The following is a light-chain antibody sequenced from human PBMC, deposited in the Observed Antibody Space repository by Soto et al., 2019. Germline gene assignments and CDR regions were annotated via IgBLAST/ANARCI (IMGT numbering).Light chain of an antibody. CDR1: SSDVGGYNY. CDR3: SSYAASNNFYFV. CDR2: EVT. Sequence: QSALNQPPSASGSPGQSVTISCTGTSSDVGGYNYVSWYQQYPGRAPKLMIYEVTKRPSGVPDRISGSKSGNTASLTVSGLQAEDEADYYCSSYAASNNFYFVFGGGTKLTVL. J-gene: IGLJ3*02. V-gene: IGLV2-8*01.